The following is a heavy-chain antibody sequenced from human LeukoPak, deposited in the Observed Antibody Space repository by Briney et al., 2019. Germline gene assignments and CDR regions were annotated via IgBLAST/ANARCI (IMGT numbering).Heavy chain of an antibody. Sequence: SETLSLTCAVSGGSISSYYWSWIWQPAGKGLEWIGRIYTSGTTNYNPSLKSRVTMSVDTSKNQFSLNLNSVTAADTAVYYCARTSPRAATFDYWGQGTLVTVSS. CDR1: GGSISSYY. V-gene: IGHV4-4*07. J-gene: IGHJ4*02. CDR3: ARTSPRAATFDY. CDR2: IYTSGTT. D-gene: IGHD2-15*01.